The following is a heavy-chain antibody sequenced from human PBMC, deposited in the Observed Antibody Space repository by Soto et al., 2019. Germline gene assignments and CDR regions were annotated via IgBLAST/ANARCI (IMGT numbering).Heavy chain of an antibody. V-gene: IGHV3-48*03. CDR3: ARDGTTGTANYHYAMDV. Sequence: PGGSLRLSCVASGFTLSSYHMDWVRQAPGKGLEWISYIHASSISNIYYADSVKGRFTISRDNAKNSLYLQMDSLRAEDTAVYYCARDGTTGTANYHYAMDVWGQGTTVTV. CDR2: IHASSISNI. J-gene: IGHJ6*02. D-gene: IGHD4-17*01. CDR1: GFTLSSYH.